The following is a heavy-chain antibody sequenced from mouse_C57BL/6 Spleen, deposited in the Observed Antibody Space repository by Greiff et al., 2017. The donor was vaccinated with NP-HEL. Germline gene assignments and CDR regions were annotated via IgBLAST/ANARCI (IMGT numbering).Heavy chain of an antibody. Sequence: EVKLVESGGGLVKPGGSLKLSCAASGFTFSDSGMHWVRQAPEKGLEWVAYISSGSSTIYYADTVKGRFTITRDNAKNTLFLQMTSLGSEDTAMYYGADPPHLRGGYWGQGTTLTGAS. D-gene: IGHD1-1*01. CDR3: ADPPHLRGGY. CDR2: ISSGSSTI. V-gene: IGHV5-17*01. J-gene: IGHJ2*01. CDR1: GFTFSDSG.